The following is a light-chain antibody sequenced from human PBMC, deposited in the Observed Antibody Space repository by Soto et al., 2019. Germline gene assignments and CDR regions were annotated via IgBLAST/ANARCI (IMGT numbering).Light chain of an antibody. CDR1: SCYVWRYES. CDR2: GVS. V-gene: IGLV2-11*01. J-gene: IGLJ1*01. Sequence: QSSLSHLHSVSWSPGQSVTICRIDSSCYVWRYESLSWSQQHPRKAHKLIVYGVSERPAGVPDRFYGSKTGNTASLTICGLQAEDEADYSCCSFEGSYSYVFGSGSK. CDR3: CSFEGSYSYV.